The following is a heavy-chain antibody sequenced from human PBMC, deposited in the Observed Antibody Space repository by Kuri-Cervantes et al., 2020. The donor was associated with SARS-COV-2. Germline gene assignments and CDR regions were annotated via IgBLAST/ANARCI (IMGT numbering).Heavy chain of an antibody. CDR2: INHSGST. D-gene: IGHD2-15*01. CDR3: ASEVVAATYGQALDY. Sequence: SETLSLTCAVYGGSFSGYYWSWIRQPPGKGLEWIGEINHSGSTNYNPSLKSRVTISIDTSKNQFSLKLSSVTAADTAVYYCASEVVAATYGQALDYWGQGTLVTVSS. CDR1: GGSFSGYY. J-gene: IGHJ4*02. V-gene: IGHV4-34*01.